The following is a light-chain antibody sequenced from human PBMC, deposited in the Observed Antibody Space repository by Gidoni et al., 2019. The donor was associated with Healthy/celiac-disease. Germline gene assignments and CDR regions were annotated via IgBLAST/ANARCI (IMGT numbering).Light chain of an antibody. V-gene: IGKV1-5*03. CDR2: KAS. CDR3: QQYNSYPIT. J-gene: IGKJ5*01. CDR1: QSISSW. Sequence: DIQITQSPSTLSASVGDRVTITCRAIQSISSWLAWYQQKPGKAPKLLIYKASSLESGVPSRFSGSGSGTELTLTISSLQPDEFATYYCQQYNSYPITFGQGTRLEIK.